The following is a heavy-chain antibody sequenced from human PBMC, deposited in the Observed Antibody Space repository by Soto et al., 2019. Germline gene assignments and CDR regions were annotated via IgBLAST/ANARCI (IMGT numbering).Heavy chain of an antibody. CDR2: IVVGSGNT. V-gene: IGHV1-58*01. CDR3: ARGDSTDCSNGVCSFFYNHDMDV. CDR1: GFTFTSSA. Sequence: SVKVSCKASGFTFTSSAVQWVRQARGQRLEWIGWIVVGSGNTNYAQKFQERVTITRDTSISTASMELTRLTSDDTAIYYCARGDSTDCSNGVCSFFYNHDMDVWGQGTTVTVSS. D-gene: IGHD2-8*01. J-gene: IGHJ6*02.